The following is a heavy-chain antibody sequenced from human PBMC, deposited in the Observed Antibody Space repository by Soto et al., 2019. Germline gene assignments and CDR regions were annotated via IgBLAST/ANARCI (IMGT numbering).Heavy chain of an antibody. D-gene: IGHD2-21*02. CDR3: ARRVVTAISNWFDP. Sequence: ASETLSLTFSVYVGSFSGYYWSCIRQPPGKVLEWIGEINHSGSTNYNPSLKSRVTISVDTSKNQFSLKLSSVTAADTAVYYCARRVVTAISNWFDPWGQGTLVTVSS. CDR1: VGSFSGYY. V-gene: IGHV4-34*01. J-gene: IGHJ5*02. CDR2: INHSGST.